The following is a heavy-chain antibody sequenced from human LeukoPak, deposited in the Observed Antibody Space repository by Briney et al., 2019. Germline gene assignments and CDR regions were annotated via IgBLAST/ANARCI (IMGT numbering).Heavy chain of an antibody. CDR3: ARYYGSGSYDLPYYYYGMDV. Sequence: PSETLSLTCTVSGGSISSYCWSWIRQPPGKGLEWIGYIYYSGSTNYNPSLKSRVTISVDTSKNQFSLKLSSVTAADTAVYYCARYYGSGSYDLPYYYYGMDVWGQGTTVTVSS. D-gene: IGHD3-10*01. V-gene: IGHV4-59*01. CDR2: IYYSGST. J-gene: IGHJ6*02. CDR1: GGSISSYC.